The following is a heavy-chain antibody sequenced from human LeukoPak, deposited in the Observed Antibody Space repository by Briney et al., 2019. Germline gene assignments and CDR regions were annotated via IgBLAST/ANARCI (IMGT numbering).Heavy chain of an antibody. Sequence: SETLSLTCAVYGGSFSGYYWSWIRQPPGKGLEWIGEINHSGSTNYNPSLKSRVTISVDTSKSQFSLKLSSVTAADTAVYYCARIAMNWFDPWGQGTLVTVSS. J-gene: IGHJ5*02. CDR1: GGSFSGYY. CDR2: INHSGST. CDR3: ARIAMNWFDP. V-gene: IGHV4-34*01.